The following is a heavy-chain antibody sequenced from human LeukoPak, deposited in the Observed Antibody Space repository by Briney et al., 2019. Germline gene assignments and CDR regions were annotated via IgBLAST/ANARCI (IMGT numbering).Heavy chain of an antibody. D-gene: IGHD1-26*01. J-gene: IGHJ4*02. CDR2: IRYDGSNK. V-gene: IGHV3-30*02. CDR3: AKEREVGAYFGY. CDR1: GFTFSSYG. Sequence: SGGSLRLSCAASGFTFSSYGMHWVRQAPGKGLEWVAFIRYDGSNKYYADSVKGRFTISRDNSKNTLYLQMNSLRAEDTAVYYCAKEREVGAYFGYWGRGTLVTVSS.